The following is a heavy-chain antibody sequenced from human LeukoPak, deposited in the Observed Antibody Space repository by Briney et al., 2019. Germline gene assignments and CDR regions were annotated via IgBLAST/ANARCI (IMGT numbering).Heavy chain of an antibody. CDR2: ISGSGGST. CDR3: AKGGGIRLGELSLYRYYYYYGMDV. CDR1: GFTFSSYA. Sequence: GGSLRLSCAASGFTFSSYAMSWVRQAPGKGLEWVSAISGSGGSTYYADSVKGRFTISRDNSKNTLYLQMSSLRAEDTAVYYCAKGGGIRLGELSLYRYYYYYGMDVWGQETTVTVSS. J-gene: IGHJ6*02. D-gene: IGHD3-16*02. V-gene: IGHV3-23*01.